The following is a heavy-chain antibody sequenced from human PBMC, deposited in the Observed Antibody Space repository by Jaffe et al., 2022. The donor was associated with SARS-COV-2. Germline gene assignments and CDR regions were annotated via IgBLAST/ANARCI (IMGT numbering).Heavy chain of an antibody. V-gene: IGHV1-46*01. J-gene: IGHJ5*02. CDR1: GYTFTSYY. Sequence: QVQLVQSGAEVKKPGASVKVSCKASGYTFTSYYMHWVRQAPGQGLEWMGIINPSGGSTSYAQKFQGRVTMTRDTSTSTVYMELSSLRSEDTAVYYCARGDGDYYDSSGPEDPWGQGTLVTVSS. CDR2: INPSGGST. CDR3: ARGDGDYYDSSGPEDP. D-gene: IGHD3-22*01.